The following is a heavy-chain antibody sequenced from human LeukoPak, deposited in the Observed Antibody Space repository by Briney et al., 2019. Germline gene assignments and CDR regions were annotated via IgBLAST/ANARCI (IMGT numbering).Heavy chain of an antibody. D-gene: IGHD2-15*01. CDR1: GFTFSSYA. Sequence: SGGSLRLSCAASGFTFSSYAMSWVRQAPGKGLEWVSAISGSGGSTYYADSVKGRFTISRDNSKNTLYLQMNSLRAEDTAVYYCAKTYPEYCSGGSCCSGNDYWGQGTLVTVSS. CDR3: AKTYPEYCSGGSCCSGNDY. J-gene: IGHJ4*02. V-gene: IGHV3-23*01. CDR2: ISGSGGST.